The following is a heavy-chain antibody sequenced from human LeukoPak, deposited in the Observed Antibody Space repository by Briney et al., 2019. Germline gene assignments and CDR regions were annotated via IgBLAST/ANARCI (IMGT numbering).Heavy chain of an antibody. D-gene: IGHD2-21*02. CDR3: ARCGHYDAYRV. J-gene: IGHJ3*01. V-gene: IGHV5-51*01. CDR2: IYVGDSDT. Sequence: GESLKISCKGSGHTFSITWIGWVRQKPGEGLEWMGIIYVGDSDTRYNPSFQGQVTISADRSTSTAYLQWSSLKSSDTAIYYCARCGHYDAYRVWGQGTLVSVSS. CDR1: GHTFSITW.